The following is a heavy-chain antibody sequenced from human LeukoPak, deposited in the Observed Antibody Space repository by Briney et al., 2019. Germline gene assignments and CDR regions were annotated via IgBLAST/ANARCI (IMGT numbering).Heavy chain of an antibody. CDR1: GYTFTSYG. J-gene: IGHJ5*02. CDR3: AREDSSGWYPNWFDH. V-gene: IGHV1-18*01. D-gene: IGHD6-19*01. Sequence: GASVKVSCKASGYTFTSYGISWVRQAPGQGLEWMGWISAYNGNTNYAQKLQGGVTMTTDTSTSTAYMELRSLRSDDTAVYYCAREDSSGWYPNWFDHWGQGTLVTVSS. CDR2: ISAYNGNT.